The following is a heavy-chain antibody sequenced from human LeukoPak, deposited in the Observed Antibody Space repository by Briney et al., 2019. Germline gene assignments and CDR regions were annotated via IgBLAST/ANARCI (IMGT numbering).Heavy chain of an antibody. Sequence: SVKVSCKASGGTLSSYAISWVRQAPGQGLEWMGRIIPIFGTANYAQKFQGGVTITADKSTSTAYMELSSLRSEDTAVYYCARETGSSSWYAADYWGQGTLVTVSS. CDR2: IIPIFGTA. V-gene: IGHV1-69*06. CDR1: GGTLSSYA. D-gene: IGHD6-13*01. J-gene: IGHJ4*02. CDR3: ARETGSSSWYAADY.